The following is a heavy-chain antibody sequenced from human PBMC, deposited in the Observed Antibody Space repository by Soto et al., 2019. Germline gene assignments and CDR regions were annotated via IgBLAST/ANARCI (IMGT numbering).Heavy chain of an antibody. J-gene: IGHJ4*02. CDR3: AHKGPEDWPLDY. D-gene: IGHD3-9*01. CDR2: IYWDDSK. CDR1: GFSLSTSGVG. V-gene: IGHV2-5*02. Sequence: QITLKESGPTLVRPTQTLTLTCAFSGFSLSTSGVGVGWIRQPPGKALEWLAVIYWDDSKHYSPSLRSRLTITQDTSKNQVVLTMTNMDHMDTGTYYCAHKGPEDWPLDYWGQGTLVTVSS.